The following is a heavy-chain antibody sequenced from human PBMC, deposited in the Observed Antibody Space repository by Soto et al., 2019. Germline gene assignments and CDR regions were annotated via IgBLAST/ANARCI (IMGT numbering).Heavy chain of an antibody. J-gene: IGHJ6*02. V-gene: IGHV4-59*01. CDR1: GGSISSYY. CDR2: IYYSGST. D-gene: IGHD5-12*01. CDR3: AREPTRRDGYKEHYYYYGMDV. Sequence: SETLSLTCTVSGGSISSYYWSWIRQPPGKGLEWIGYIYYSGSTNYNPSLKSRVTISVDTSKNQFSLKLSSVTAADTAVYYCAREPTRRDGYKEHYYYYGMDVWGQGTTVTVSS.